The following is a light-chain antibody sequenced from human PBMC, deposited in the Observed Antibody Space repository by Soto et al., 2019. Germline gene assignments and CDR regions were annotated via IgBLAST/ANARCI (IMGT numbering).Light chain of an antibody. CDR3: QQYRS. V-gene: IGKV3D-15*01. CDR1: QSVSSN. Sequence: EIVMTQSPATLSVSPGERATLSCRASQSVSSNLAWYQQKPGQAPRLLIYGASTRATGIPARFSGSGSGTELNLTISRLQSEDFAVYYCQQYRSFGPGTKVDIK. J-gene: IGKJ3*01. CDR2: GAS.